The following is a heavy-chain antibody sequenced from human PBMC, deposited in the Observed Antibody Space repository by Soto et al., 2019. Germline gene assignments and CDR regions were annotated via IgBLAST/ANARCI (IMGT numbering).Heavy chain of an antibody. CDR2: ISPFNGNT. CDR1: GYPFTHYG. V-gene: IGHV1-18*01. Sequence: QVQLVQSGAEVKKPGASVRVSCKSSGYPFTHYGITWVRQAPGQGLEWMGWISPFNGNTNYGQTLQGRVTLTTDTSTSTVYMELRSLRSDDTAVYYCARDQSFARSYYYGIDVWGQGTTVTVSS. CDR3: ARDQSFARSYYYGIDV. J-gene: IGHJ6*02. D-gene: IGHD3-10*01.